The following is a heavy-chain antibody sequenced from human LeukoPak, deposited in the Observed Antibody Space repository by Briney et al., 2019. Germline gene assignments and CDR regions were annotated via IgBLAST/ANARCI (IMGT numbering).Heavy chain of an antibody. V-gene: IGHV3-72*01. CDR2: TRNKANSYTT. CDR3: AAGRSIDY. J-gene: IGHJ4*02. CDR1: GFTFSNFW. Sequence: GESLRLSCTASGFTFSNFWMGWVRQAPGKGLEWVGRTRNKANSYTTEYAASVKGRFTISRDDSKNSLYLQMNSLKTEDTAVYYCAAGRSIDYWGQGTLVTVSS. D-gene: IGHD3-10*01.